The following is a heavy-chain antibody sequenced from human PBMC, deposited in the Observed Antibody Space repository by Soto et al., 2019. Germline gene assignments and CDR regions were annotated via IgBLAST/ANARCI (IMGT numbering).Heavy chain of an antibody. D-gene: IGHD2-15*01. CDR2: VHYSGGT. Sequence: QLQESGPGLVKPSETLSLTCTVSGCSINSNNYFWGWIRQPPGKGREYVGSVHYSGGTYYKPALKSRVTVSLDTSKNQISLRLKSVSAADTAVYYCASIVVGATGHTDFDHWGQGTLVTVSS. CDR3: ASIVVGATGHTDFDH. J-gene: IGHJ4*02. V-gene: IGHV4-39*01. CDR1: GCSINSNNYF.